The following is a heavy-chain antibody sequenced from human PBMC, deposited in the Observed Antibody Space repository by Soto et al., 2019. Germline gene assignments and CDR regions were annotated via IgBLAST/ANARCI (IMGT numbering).Heavy chain of an antibody. CDR3: ARDVYTLGYCSGGSCGPYDY. Sequence: GASVKVSCKASGYTFTSYAMHWVRQAPGQRLEWMGWINAGNGNTKYSQKFQGRVTITRDTSASTAYMELSSLRSEDTAVYYCARDVYTLGYCSGGSCGPYDYWGQGTLVTVSS. D-gene: IGHD2-15*01. CDR1: GYTFTSYA. V-gene: IGHV1-3*01. CDR2: INAGNGNT. J-gene: IGHJ4*02.